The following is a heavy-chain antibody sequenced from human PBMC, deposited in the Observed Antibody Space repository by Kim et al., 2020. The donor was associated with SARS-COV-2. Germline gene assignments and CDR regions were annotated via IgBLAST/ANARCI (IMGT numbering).Heavy chain of an antibody. CDR3: AREGSSGYYLKGLSPGYCDL. D-gene: IGHD3-22*01. CDR2: IYTSGST. V-gene: IGHV4-61*02. J-gene: IGHJ2*01. Sequence: SETLSLTCTVSGGSISSGSYYWSWIRQPAGKGLEWIGRIYTSGSTNYNPSLKSRVTISVDTSKNQLSLKLSSVTAADTAVYYCAREGSSGYYLKGLSPGYCDLWGRGTLVTVSS. CDR1: GGSISSGSYY.